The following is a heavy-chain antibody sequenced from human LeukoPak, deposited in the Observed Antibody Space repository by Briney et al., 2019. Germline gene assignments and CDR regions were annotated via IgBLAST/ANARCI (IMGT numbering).Heavy chain of an antibody. CDR3: ARSPRGTVAGRFDY. Sequence: PGGSLRLSCAASGFTFDDYGMSWVRQAPGKGLEWVSGINWNGGSTGYADSVKGRFTISRDNAKNSLYLQMNSLRAEDTALYYCARSPRGTVAGRFDYWGQGTLVTVSS. D-gene: IGHD6-19*01. CDR2: INWNGGST. V-gene: IGHV3-20*04. CDR1: GFTFDDYG. J-gene: IGHJ4*02.